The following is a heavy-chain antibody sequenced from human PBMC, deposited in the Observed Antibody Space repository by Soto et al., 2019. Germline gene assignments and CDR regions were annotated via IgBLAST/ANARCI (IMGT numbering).Heavy chain of an antibody. D-gene: IGHD6-19*01. V-gene: IGHV4-4*07. J-gene: IGHJ4*02. CDR3: AREYTETVDGPTPFYFDF. CDR2: TYITGDT. Sequence: TLSLTCRVSGDSISTYYWSWIRQSAGKGLEWIGRTYITGDTNYNPSLKSRVTMSLDASKYQLSLHLSSVTAADTALYYCAREYTETVDGPTPFYFDFWGQGTPVTVSS. CDR1: GDSISTYY.